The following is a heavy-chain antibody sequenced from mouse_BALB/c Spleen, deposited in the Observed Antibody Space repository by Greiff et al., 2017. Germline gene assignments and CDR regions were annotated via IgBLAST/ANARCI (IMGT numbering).Heavy chain of an antibody. CDR1: GFSLTSYG. CDR3: ARYGSSYGAMDY. CDR2: IWSDGST. V-gene: IGHV2-6-2*01. J-gene: IGHJ4*01. D-gene: IGHD1-1*01. Sequence: QVQLKESGPDLVAPSQSLSITCTVSGFSLTSYGVHWVRQPPGKGLEWLVVIWSDGSTTYNSALKSRLSISKDNSKSQVFLKMNSLQTDDTAMYYCARYGSSYGAMDYWGQGTSVTVSS.